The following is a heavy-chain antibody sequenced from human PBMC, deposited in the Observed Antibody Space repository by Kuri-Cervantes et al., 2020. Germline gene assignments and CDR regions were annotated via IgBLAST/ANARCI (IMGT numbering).Heavy chain of an antibody. CDR2: IYPGDSET. J-gene: IGHJ6*02. Sequence: GESLKISCKGSGYSFTNYWIGWVRQMPGKGLEWMGIIYPGDSETRYSPSFQGQVTISADKSISTAYLQWSSLKASDTAMYYCASNLLYSSGSDYYGMDVWGQGTTVTVSS. CDR3: ASNLLYSSGSDYYGMDV. CDR1: GYSFTNYW. D-gene: IGHD6-19*01. V-gene: IGHV5-51*01.